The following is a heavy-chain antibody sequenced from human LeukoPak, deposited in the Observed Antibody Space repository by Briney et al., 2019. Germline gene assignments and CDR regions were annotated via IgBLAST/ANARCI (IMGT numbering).Heavy chain of an antibody. J-gene: IGHJ4*02. Sequence: ASVKVSCKASAYTFTGYYMHWVRQAPGQGLEWMGWINPNSGGTNDAQKFQGRVTMTRDTSISTAYMELSRLRSDDTAVYYCARGSEVYYYDSSGYPQDYWGQGTLVTVSS. CDR1: AYTFTGYY. V-gene: IGHV1-2*02. D-gene: IGHD3-22*01. CDR2: INPNSGGT. CDR3: ARGSEVYYYDSSGYPQDY.